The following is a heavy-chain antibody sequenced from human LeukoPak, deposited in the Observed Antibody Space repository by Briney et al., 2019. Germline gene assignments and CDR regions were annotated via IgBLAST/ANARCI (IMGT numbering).Heavy chain of an antibody. D-gene: IGHD3-10*02. J-gene: IGHJ4*02. CDR3: AKGVNYFVLEY. Sequence: GGSLRLSCAASGITFSTYAMSWVRQAPGKGLEWVSALSPSGGITYYEDSVKGRFTISRDNSKNMLYLQMNSLRAEDTAVYYCAKGVNYFVLEYWGQGTLVTISS. V-gene: IGHV3-23*01. CDR2: LSPSGGIT. CDR1: GITFSTYA.